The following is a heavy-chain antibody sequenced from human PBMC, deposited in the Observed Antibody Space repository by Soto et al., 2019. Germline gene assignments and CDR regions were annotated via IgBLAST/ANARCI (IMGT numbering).Heavy chain of an antibody. D-gene: IGHD2-2*02. Sequence: GASVKVSCKASGYTFTSYGISWVRQAPGQGLEWMGWISAYNGNTNYAQKLQGRVTMTTDTSTSTAYMELRSLRSDDTAVYYCARDPRNTDRYYYYYGMDVWGQGTTVTVSS. V-gene: IGHV1-18*01. J-gene: IGHJ6*02. CDR1: GYTFTSYG. CDR3: ARDPRNTDRYYYYYGMDV. CDR2: ISAYNGNT.